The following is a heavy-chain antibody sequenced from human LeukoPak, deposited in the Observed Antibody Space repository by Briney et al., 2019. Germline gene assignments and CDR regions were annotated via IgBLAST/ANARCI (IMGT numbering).Heavy chain of an antibody. CDR1: GYTLTSYD. CDR2: MNPNSGNT. D-gene: IGHD5-12*01. CDR3: ARGGRVATITVGYYYYYMDV. V-gene: IGHV1-8*03. J-gene: IGHJ6*03. Sequence: ASVKVSCKASGYTLTSYDINWVRQATGQGLEWMGWMNPNSGNTGYAQKFQGRVTITRNTSISTAYMELSSLRSEDTAVYYCARGGRVATITVGYYYYYMDVWGKGTTVTVSS.